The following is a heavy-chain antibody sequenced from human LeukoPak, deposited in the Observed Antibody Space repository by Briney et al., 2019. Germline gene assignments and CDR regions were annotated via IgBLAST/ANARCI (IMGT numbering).Heavy chain of an antibody. CDR3: ARNHFDY. CDR2: ISYDGSNK. J-gene: IGHJ4*02. V-gene: IGHV3-30-3*01. Sequence: PPGGSLRLSCAASGFTFSSYAMHWVRQAPGKGLEWVAVISYDGSNKYYADSVKGRFTISRDNSENTLYLQMNSLRAEDTAVYYCARNHFDYWGQGTLVTVSS. CDR1: GFTFSSYA.